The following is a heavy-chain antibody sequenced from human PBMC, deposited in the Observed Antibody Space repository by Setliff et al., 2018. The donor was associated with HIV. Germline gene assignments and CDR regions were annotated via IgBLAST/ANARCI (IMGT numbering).Heavy chain of an antibody. D-gene: IGHD3-22*01. V-gene: IGHV4-30-4*08. CDR3: ARDPYDTSGYSNYYFDL. J-gene: IGHJ2*01. Sequence: PSETLSLTCTVSGASISSGDYYWTWIRQPPGKGPEWIGYIYYSGSTYYNPSLKSRVTISVDTSKNQFSLKLNSVTAADTAVYYCARDPYDTSGYSNYYFDLWGRGTLVTVSS. CDR2: IYYSGST. CDR1: GASISSGDYY.